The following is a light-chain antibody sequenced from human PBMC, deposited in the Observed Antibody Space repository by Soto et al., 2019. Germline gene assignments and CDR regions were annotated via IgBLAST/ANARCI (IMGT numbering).Light chain of an antibody. CDR1: SSNIGTSS. Sequence: QAVLTQPHSSSGTPGPRVTISCSGSSSNIGTSSVHWFQQLPGTAPKLLISTTNQRPSGVPERFSGSKSGTSASLAISGLQPEDEADYYCAAWDDSLNGHVFGTGTKVTVL. J-gene: IGLJ1*01. CDR2: TTN. V-gene: IGLV1-44*01. CDR3: AAWDDSLNGHV.